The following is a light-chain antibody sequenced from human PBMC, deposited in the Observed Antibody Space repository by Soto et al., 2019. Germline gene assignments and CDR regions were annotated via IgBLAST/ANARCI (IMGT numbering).Light chain of an antibody. J-gene: IGKJ4*01. V-gene: IGKV1-9*01. CDR3: QQLNTYSS. Sequence: DIQFTQSPSFLSASVGDRVTITCRASQGINTYLAWYQQKLGKAPKVLIYDASKLHSGVPSRFSGSGSGTEFTLTISSLQPEDFATYFCQQLNTYSSFGGGTKVDIK. CDR1: QGINTY. CDR2: DAS.